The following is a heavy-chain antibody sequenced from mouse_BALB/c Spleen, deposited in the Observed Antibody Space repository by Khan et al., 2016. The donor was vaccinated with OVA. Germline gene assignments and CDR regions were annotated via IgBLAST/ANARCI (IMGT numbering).Heavy chain of an antibody. CDR2: IGTGGST. CDR3: ARDHYGSTYDYALDY. V-gene: IGHV2-9*02. CDR1: GFSLTNYT. D-gene: IGHD1-1*01. J-gene: IGHJ4*01. Sequence: QVQLKESGPGLVAPSQSLSITCTVSGFSLTNYTVHWVRQPPGKGLEWLGIIGTGGSTNYTSALMSRLSINKDNSKSQVFLKMNSLQIDDTAMYYCARDHYGSTYDYALDYWGQGTSVTVSS.